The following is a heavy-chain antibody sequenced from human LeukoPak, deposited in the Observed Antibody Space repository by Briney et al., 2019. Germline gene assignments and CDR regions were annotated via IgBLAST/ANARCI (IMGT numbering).Heavy chain of an antibody. Sequence: PSETLSLTCTVSGGSISSYYWSWLRQPPGKGLEWIGYIYYSGSTNYNPSLKSRVTISVDTSKNQFSLKLSSVTAADTAVYYCARGYYDFSSWGQGTLVTVSS. CDR1: GGSISSYY. J-gene: IGHJ4*02. CDR3: ARGYYDFSS. V-gene: IGHV4-59*01. D-gene: IGHD3-3*01. CDR2: IYYSGST.